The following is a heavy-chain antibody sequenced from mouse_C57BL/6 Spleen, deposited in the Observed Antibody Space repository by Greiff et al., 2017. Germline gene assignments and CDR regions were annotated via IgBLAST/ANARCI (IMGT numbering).Heavy chain of an antibody. CDR3: TRSANWDPYYFDY. Sequence: EVQLQQSGTVLVRPGASVKMSCKTSGFTFTSYWMHWVKQRPGQGLEWIGAIYPGNSDTSYTQKFKGKAKLTAVTSASTAYMELSSLTTEDSAIYYCTRSANWDPYYFDYWGQGTTLTVSS. J-gene: IGHJ2*01. V-gene: IGHV1-5*01. CDR2: IYPGNSDT. CDR1: GFTFTSYW. D-gene: IGHD4-1*01.